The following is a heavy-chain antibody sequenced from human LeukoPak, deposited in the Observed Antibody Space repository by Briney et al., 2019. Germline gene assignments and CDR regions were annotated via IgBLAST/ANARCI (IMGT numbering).Heavy chain of an antibody. CDR3: ARADYGSSPDY. Sequence: PSETLSLTCTVSGGSISSYSWSWIRQPPGKGLEWNGYIYYSGSTNYNPSLKSRVTISVDTSKNQFSLKLTSVTAADTAVYYCARADYGSSPDYWGQGTLVTVSS. CDR2: IYYSGST. CDR1: GGSISSYS. D-gene: IGHD3-10*01. J-gene: IGHJ4*02. V-gene: IGHV4-59*01.